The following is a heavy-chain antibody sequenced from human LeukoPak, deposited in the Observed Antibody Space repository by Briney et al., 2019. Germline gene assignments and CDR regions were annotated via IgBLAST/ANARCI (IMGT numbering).Heavy chain of an antibody. CDR1: GFTFSNYA. J-gene: IGHJ4*02. V-gene: IGHV3-23*01. D-gene: IGHD2-2*01. CDR3: AKFDEYCSSTSCTGYFDH. CDR2: ISGNGEQT. Sequence: GGSLRLSCAATGFTFSNYAITWVRQAPGKGLEWVSGISGNGEQTYYADSVKGRYSISRDNSKNTLYLQMNSLRAEDTAVYYCAKFDEYCSSTSCTGYFDHWGLGTLVTVSS.